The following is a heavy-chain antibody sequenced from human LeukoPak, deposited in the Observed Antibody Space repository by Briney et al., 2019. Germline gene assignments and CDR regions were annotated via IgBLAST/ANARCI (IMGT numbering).Heavy chain of an antibody. CDR2: IKVDGSEK. V-gene: IGHV3-7*03. Sequence: PGGSLRLSCVVSGFTFSNFWMSWVRQALGKGLEWVANIKVDGSEKYYAESVKGRFTISRDNAENSLYLQMNSLRVEDSAIYYCGKKTGSTGEAFDYWGQGTLVTVSS. CDR1: GFTFSNFW. D-gene: IGHD1-1*01. J-gene: IGHJ4*02. CDR3: GKKTGSTGEAFDY.